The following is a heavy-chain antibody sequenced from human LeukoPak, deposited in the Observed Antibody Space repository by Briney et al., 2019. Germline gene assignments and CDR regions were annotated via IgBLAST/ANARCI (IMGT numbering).Heavy chain of an antibody. Sequence: GGSLRLSCVASGLSVSSNYMSWVRQAPGKCLEWVSVIYRDCSSYYAESVKGRFTISRDNSKNTLSLQMNSLRAEDTAVYYCARGFYNGIGHHFEYWGQGTLVTVSS. D-gene: IGHD2-2*02. J-gene: IGHJ4*02. CDR2: IYRDCSS. V-gene: IGHV3-66*01. CDR3: ARGFYNGIGHHFEY. CDR1: GLSVSSNY.